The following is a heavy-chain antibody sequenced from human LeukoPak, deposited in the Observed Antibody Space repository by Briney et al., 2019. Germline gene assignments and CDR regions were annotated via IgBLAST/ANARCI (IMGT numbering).Heavy chain of an antibody. CDR3: ARVTVTTPEYYFDY. V-gene: IGHV4-59*01. CDR1: GGSISSYY. Sequence: PSETLSLTCTESGGSISSYYWSWIRQPPGKGLEWIGYISKSGSTNYNPSLKSRVTISLDTSKNQSSLKLSSVTAADTAMYYCARVTVTTPEYYFDYWGQGTLVTVSS. J-gene: IGHJ4*02. CDR2: ISKSGST. D-gene: IGHD4-17*01.